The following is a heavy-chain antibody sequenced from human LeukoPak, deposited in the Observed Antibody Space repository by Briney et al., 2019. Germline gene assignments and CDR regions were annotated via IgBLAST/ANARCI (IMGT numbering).Heavy chain of an antibody. Sequence: GGSLRLSCAASGFTYRDYYMSWIRHAPGKGLEWVSYISSSGSTIYYADSVKGRFTISRDNAKNSLYLQMNSLRAEDTAVYYCARDMSSSGWYLGYYYYGMDVWGQGTTVTVSS. D-gene: IGHD6-19*01. CDR1: GFTYRDYY. CDR3: ARDMSSSGWYLGYYYYGMDV. CDR2: ISSSGSTI. V-gene: IGHV3-11*01. J-gene: IGHJ6*02.